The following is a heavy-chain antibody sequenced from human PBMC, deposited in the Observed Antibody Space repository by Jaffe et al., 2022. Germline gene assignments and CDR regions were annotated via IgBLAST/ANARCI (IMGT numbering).Heavy chain of an antibody. V-gene: IGHV4-59*01. CDR3: ARDSMDDYGDYPWYFDL. CDR2: IYYSGST. CDR1: GGSISSYY. D-gene: IGHD4-17*01. J-gene: IGHJ2*01. Sequence: QVQLQESGPGLVKPSETLSLTCTVSGGSISSYYWSWIRQPPGKGLEWIGYIYYSGSTNYNPSLKSRVTISVDTSKNQFSLKLSSVTAADTAVYYCARDSMDDYGDYPWYFDLWGRGTLVTVSS.